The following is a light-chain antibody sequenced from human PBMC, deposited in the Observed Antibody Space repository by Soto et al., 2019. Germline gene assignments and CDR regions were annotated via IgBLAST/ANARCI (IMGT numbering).Light chain of an antibody. CDR2: DAS. V-gene: IGKV1-5*01. CDR1: QSISNW. J-gene: IGKJ2*01. CDR3: QQYDSYSYT. Sequence: DIQMTQSPSTLSASVGDRVTITCRASQSISNWLAWYQQKPGKAPKVLIYDASSLESGVPSRFSGSGSGTEFTLTISSLQPDDFATYYCQQYDSYSYTFGQGTKLEIK.